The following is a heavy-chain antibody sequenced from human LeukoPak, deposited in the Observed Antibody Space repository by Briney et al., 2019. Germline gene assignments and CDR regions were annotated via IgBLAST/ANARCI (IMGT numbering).Heavy chain of an antibody. Sequence: ASVKVSCKASGYTFTSYGISWVRQAPGQGLEWMGWISAYNGNTNYAQKLQGRVTMTTDTSTSTAYMELRSLRSDDTAVYSCARDPGDIVVVPAAIGIWFDPWGQGTLVTVSS. CDR3: ARDPGDIVVVPAAIGIWFDP. CDR1: GYTFTSYG. V-gene: IGHV1-18*04. J-gene: IGHJ5*02. D-gene: IGHD2-2*01. CDR2: ISAYNGNT.